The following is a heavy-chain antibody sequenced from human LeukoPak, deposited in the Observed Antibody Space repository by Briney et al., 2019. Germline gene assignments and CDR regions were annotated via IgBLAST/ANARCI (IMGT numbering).Heavy chain of an antibody. CDR3: ARDIVVITAAHLFKY. CDR2: IKQDGSEK. Sequence: PGGSLRLSCAVSGFSLSSYWMSWLRQAQGKELEWVANIKQDGSEKYYVDSVKGRFTISRDNAKNSLYLQMNSLRAEATPVYYCARDIVVITAAHLFKYGGREPLVPVPS. D-gene: IGHD2-2*01. CDR1: GFSLSSYW. V-gene: IGHV3-7*03. J-gene: IGHJ4*02.